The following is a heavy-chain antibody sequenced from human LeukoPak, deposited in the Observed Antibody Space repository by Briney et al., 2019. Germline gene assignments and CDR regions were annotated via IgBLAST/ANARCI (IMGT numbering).Heavy chain of an antibody. V-gene: IGHV3-21*01. CDR1: GFTFSSYS. J-gene: IGHJ4*02. CDR2: ISSSSSYI. D-gene: IGHD2-21*02. Sequence: GGSLRLSCAASGFTFSSYSMNWVRQAPGKGLEWVSSISSSSSYIYYADSVKGRFTISRDNAKNSLYLQMNSLRAEDTAVYYCARVELAYCGGDCYSFDYWGQGTLVTVSS. CDR3: ARVELAYCGGDCYSFDY.